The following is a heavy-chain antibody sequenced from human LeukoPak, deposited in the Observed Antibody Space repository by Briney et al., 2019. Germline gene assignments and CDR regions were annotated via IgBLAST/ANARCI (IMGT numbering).Heavy chain of an antibody. D-gene: IGHD6-19*01. CDR1: GFTFSSYA. V-gene: IGHV3-23*01. CDR3: AKGGSSGWSYYYGMDV. CDR2: ISGSGGST. Sequence: GGSLRLSCAASGFTFSSYAMSWVRQAPGKGLEWVSAISGSGGSTYYADSVKGRFTISRDNSKNTLYLQMNSLRAEDTAVYYCAKGGSSGWSYYYGMDVWGKGTTVTVSS. J-gene: IGHJ6*04.